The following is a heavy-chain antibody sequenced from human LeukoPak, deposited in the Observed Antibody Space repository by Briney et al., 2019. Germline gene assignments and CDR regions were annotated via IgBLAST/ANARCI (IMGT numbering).Heavy chain of an antibody. CDR1: GYTFTGYC. J-gene: IGHJ4*02. V-gene: IGHV1-2*02. D-gene: IGHD4-17*01. CDR3: ARHWRDGDSRSLDY. CDR2: INPNSGGT. Sequence: GASVKVSCKASGYTFTGYCMHWVRQAPGQGLEWMGWINPNSGGTNYAQKFQGRVTMTRDTSISTAYMELSRLRSDDTAVYYCARHWRDGDSRSLDYWGQGTLVTVSS.